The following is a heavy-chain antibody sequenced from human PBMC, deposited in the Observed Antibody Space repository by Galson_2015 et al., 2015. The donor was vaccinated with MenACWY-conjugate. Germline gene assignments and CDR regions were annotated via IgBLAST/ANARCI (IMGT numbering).Heavy chain of an antibody. CDR1: GFIINNNY. D-gene: IGHD5-12*01. CDR3: ARDRVTGHNGYEPACFDD. J-gene: IGHJ4*02. Sequence: SLRLSCAASGFIINNNYMSWVRQAPGKGLEWVPLIYANGGTYYADSVTGRFTISRDVSKNTLFLQMNSLRPEDTAVYYCARDRVTGHNGYEPACFDDWGQGTLVTVSP. CDR2: IYANGGT. V-gene: IGHV3-66*03.